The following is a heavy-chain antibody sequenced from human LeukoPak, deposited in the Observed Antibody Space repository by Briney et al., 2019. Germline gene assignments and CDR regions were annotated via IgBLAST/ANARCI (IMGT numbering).Heavy chain of an antibody. J-gene: IGHJ4*02. CDR2: IFNTGST. V-gene: IGHV4-4*07. D-gene: IGHD5-18*01. CDR3: ARGICGYNYGCFDS. CDR1: GGSISSYY. Sequence: SETLSLTCTVSGGSISSYYWSWIRQPAGKAPEWIGRIFNTGSTSYNPSLKSRVTISVDTSKNQFSLNLRSVTAADTAVYYCARGICGYNYGCFDSWGQGTLVTVSS.